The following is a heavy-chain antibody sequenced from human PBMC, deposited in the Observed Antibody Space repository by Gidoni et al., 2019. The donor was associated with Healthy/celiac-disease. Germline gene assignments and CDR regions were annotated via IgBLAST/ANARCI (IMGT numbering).Heavy chain of an antibody. CDR3: ARVRTYDYIWGSYRSAFDY. Sequence: QVHLQESGPGLVKPSQTLSLPSTVSGGSISSGGSYWSWIRQPPGKGLEWIGYIYYSGRTYYNPSLKSRVTISVDTSKNQFSLKLSSVTAADTAVYYCARVRTYDYIWGSYRSAFDYWGQGTLVTVSS. J-gene: IGHJ4*02. CDR1: GGSISSGGSY. V-gene: IGHV4-30-4*01. D-gene: IGHD3-16*02. CDR2: IYYSGRT.